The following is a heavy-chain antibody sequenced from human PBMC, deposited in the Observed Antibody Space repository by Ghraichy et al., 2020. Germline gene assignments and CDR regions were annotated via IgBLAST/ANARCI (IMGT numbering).Heavy chain of an antibody. CDR3: ARGYRQFDL. V-gene: IGHV4-34*01. J-gene: IGHJ2*01. CDR2: TDHSGDT. Sequence: SETLSLTCAVNGLSLCGSFWSWIRQAPGRGLEWIGETDHSGDTNYNASLESRVIISADTSKNQFNLRLTSVTAADTAVYYCARGYRQFDLWGRGTLVIVSS. CDR1: GLSLCGSF.